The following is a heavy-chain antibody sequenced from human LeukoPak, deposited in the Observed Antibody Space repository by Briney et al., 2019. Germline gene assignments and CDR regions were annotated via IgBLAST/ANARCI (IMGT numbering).Heavy chain of an antibody. CDR3: AKGDCSGGSCYSGFDY. CDR1: GFTFSSYA. J-gene: IGHJ4*02. Sequence: GGSLRLSCAASGFTFSSYAMGWVRQAPGKGLEWVSAISGSGGSTYYADSVKGRFTMSRDNSKNTLYVQMNSLRAEDTAVYYCAKGDCSGGSCYSGFDYWGQGTLVTVSS. CDR2: ISGSGGST. D-gene: IGHD2-15*01. V-gene: IGHV3-23*01.